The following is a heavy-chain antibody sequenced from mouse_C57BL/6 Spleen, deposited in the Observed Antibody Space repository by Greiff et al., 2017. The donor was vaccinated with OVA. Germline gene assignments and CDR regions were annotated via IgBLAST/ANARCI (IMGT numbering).Heavy chain of an antibody. CDR1: GFTFSSYG. D-gene: IGHD2-1*01. CDR2: ISSGGSYT. J-gene: IGHJ3*01. CDR3: ARQRGNYGNYFAY. V-gene: IGHV5-6*01. Sequence: EVKLMESGGDLVKPGGSLKLSCAASGFTFSSYGMSWVRQTPDKRLEWVATISSGGSYTYYPDSVKGRFTISRDNAKNTLYLQMSSLKSEDTAMYYCARQRGNYGNYFAYWGQGTLVTVSA.